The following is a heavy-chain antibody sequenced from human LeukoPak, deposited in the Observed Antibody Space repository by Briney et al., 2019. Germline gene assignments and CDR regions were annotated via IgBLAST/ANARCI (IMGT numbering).Heavy chain of an antibody. J-gene: IGHJ6*03. CDR1: GYTFTSYG. CDR3: ARSDGDYDILTGLYYYYYMDV. Sequence: GASVKVSCKASGYTFTSYGISWVRQAPGQGLEWMGWISAYNGNTNYGQKLQGRVTMTTDTSTSTAYMELRSLRSDDTAVYYCARSDGDYDILTGLYYYYYMDVWGKGTTVTISS. V-gene: IGHV1-18*01. CDR2: ISAYNGNT. D-gene: IGHD3-9*01.